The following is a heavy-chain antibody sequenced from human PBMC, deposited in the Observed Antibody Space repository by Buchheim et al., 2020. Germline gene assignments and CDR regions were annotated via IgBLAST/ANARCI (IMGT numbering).Heavy chain of an antibody. J-gene: IGHJ6*02. CDR1: GFPFSNYA. Sequence: QVQLVESGGGVVQPGRSLRLSCAASGFPFSNYAFHWVRQAPGKGLEWVAVIWYDGSNKYYADSVKGRFTISRDNSKNTLYLQMNSLRAEDTAVYYCARVYGDPNYYYYYGMDVWGQGTT. CDR3: ARVYGDPNYYYYYGMDV. V-gene: IGHV3-33*08. CDR2: IWYDGSNK. D-gene: IGHD4-17*01.